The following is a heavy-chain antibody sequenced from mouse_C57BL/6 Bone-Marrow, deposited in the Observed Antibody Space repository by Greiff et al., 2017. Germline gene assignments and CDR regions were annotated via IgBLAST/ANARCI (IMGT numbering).Heavy chain of an antibody. CDR3: ARSYSYYAMDY. CDR2: ITPSSGYT. J-gene: IGHJ4*01. Sequence: QVQLQQSGAELARPGASVKMSCKASGYTFTSYTMHWVKQRPGQGLEWIGYITPSSGYTKYNQKFKDKATLTANKSSSTAYMQLSSLTSEDSAVYYCARSYSYYAMDYWGQGTSVTVSS. CDR1: GYTFTSYT. D-gene: IGHD1-1*01. V-gene: IGHV1-4*01.